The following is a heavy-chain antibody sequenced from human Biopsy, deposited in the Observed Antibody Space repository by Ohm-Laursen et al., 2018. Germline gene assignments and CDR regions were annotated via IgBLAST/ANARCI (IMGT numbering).Heavy chain of an antibody. V-gene: IGHV3-33*01. Sequence: SLRLSCAASGFIFKSYGMHWVRQAPGKGLEWVALIWYDGSDQYYADSVKGRFTISRDNSKNTVYLQMNSLRAEDTAVYYCARTIMVGGVILNYFDYWGQGTLVTVSS. CDR3: ARTIMVGGVILNYFDY. D-gene: IGHD3-10*01. CDR1: GFIFKSYG. CDR2: IWYDGSDQ. J-gene: IGHJ4*02.